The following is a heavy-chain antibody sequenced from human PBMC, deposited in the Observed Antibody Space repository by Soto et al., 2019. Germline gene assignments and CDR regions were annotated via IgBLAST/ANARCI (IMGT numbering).Heavy chain of an antibody. CDR2: ITWNGGTI. J-gene: IGHJ4*02. CDR3: ARDSKYSSSWYSPSFDY. CDR1: GFAFDDYV. V-gene: IGHV3-9*01. Sequence: GGSLRLSCAASGFAFDDYVMHWVRQPPGRGLEWVSGITWNGGTIRYVDSVKGRFTISRDNAKNSLYLQMNSLRAEDTAVYYCARDSKYSSSWYSPSFDYWGQGTLVTVSS. D-gene: IGHD6-13*01.